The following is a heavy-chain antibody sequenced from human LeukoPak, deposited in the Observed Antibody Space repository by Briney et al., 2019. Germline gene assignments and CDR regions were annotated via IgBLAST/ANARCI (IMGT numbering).Heavy chain of an antibody. J-gene: IGHJ5*02. CDR1: GGSISSSSYY. Sequence: PSETLSLTCTVSGGSISSSSYYWGWIRQPPGKGLEWIGSIYYSGSTYYNPSLKSRVTISVDTSKHQFSLKLSSVTAADTAVYYCARESERAAASILDWFDPWGQGTLVTVSS. CDR2: IYYSGST. D-gene: IGHD6-13*01. V-gene: IGHV4-39*07. CDR3: ARESERAAASILDWFDP.